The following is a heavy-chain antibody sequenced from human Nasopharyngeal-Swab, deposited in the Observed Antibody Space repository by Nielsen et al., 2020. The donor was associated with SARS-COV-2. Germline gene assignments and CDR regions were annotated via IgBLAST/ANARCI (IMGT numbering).Heavy chain of an antibody. CDR3: AKGKNYGDPSSYNWFDP. Sequence: VRQAPGKGLEWVSTVSGTANRTSYADSVKGRFTISRDNSKNTLYLQMNSLRAEDTAVYYCAKGKNYGDPSSYNWFDPWGQGTLVTVSS. V-gene: IGHV3-23*01. CDR2: VSGTANRT. J-gene: IGHJ5*02. D-gene: IGHD4-17*01.